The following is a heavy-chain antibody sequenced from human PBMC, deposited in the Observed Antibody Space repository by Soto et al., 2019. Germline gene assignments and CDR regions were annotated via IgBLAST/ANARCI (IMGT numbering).Heavy chain of an antibody. D-gene: IGHD2-2*01. CDR3: AHKYCSSTSCYAPFDY. CDR1: GFSLSTSGVG. V-gene: IGHV2-5*02. Sequence: SGPTLVNPTQTLTLTCTFSGFSLSTSGVGVGWIRQPPGRALEWLALIYWDDDKRYSPSLKSRLTITKDTSKNQVVLTMTNMDPVDTATYHCAHKYCSSTSCYAPFDYWGQGTLVTVSS. CDR2: IYWDDDK. J-gene: IGHJ4*02.